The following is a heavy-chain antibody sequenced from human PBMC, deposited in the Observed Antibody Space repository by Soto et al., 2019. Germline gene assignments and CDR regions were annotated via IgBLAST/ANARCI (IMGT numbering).Heavy chain of an antibody. J-gene: IGHJ4*02. D-gene: IGHD1-26*01. CDR1: GGSISSGGYY. CDR3: AREVDSGRPSGVDY. CDR2: IYYSGST. Sequence: SETLSLTCTVSGGSISSGGYYWSWIRQHPGKGLEWIGYIYYSGSTYYNPSLKSRVTISVDTSKNQFSLKLSSVTAADTAVYYCAREVDSGRPSGVDYWGQGTLVTVSS. V-gene: IGHV4-31*03.